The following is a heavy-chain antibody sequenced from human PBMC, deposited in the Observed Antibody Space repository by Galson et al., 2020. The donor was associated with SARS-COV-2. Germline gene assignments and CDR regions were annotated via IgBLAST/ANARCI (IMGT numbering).Heavy chain of an antibody. D-gene: IGHD2-8*01. CDR2: ISSSSSYT. CDR1: GFTFSDYY. J-gene: IGHJ5*02. Sequence: GGSLRLSCAASGFTFSDYYMSWIRQAPGKGLEWVSYISSSSSYTNYADSVKGRFTISRDNAKNSLYLQMNSLRAEDTAVYYCARDPPYWCTNGVCTENWFDPWGQGTLVTVSS. CDR3: ARDPPYWCTNGVCTENWFDP. V-gene: IGHV3-11*06.